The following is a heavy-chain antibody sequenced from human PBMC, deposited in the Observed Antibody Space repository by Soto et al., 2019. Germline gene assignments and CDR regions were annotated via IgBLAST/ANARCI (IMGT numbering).Heavy chain of an antibody. Sequence: ASVKVSCKASGYTFTSYDINWVRQATGQGLEWMGWMNPNSGNTGYAQKFQGRVTMTRNTSISTAYMELSSLRSEDTAVYYCARADIVVVVAATPFDYWGQGTLVTVSS. CDR1: GYTFTSYD. CDR2: MNPNSGNT. D-gene: IGHD2-15*01. V-gene: IGHV1-8*01. CDR3: ARADIVVVVAATPFDY. J-gene: IGHJ4*02.